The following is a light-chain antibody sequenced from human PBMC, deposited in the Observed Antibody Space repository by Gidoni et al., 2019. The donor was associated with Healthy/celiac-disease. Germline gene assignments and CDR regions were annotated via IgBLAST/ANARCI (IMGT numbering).Light chain of an antibody. J-gene: IGKJ1*01. V-gene: IGKV1-39*01. CDR2: AAS. CDR3: QQSYSTPPWT. Sequence: DIQMTQSPSSLSASVGVRVTITCRARLSISSYLNWYQQKPGNAPKLLIYAASSMQSGVPSRFSSSGSGTDFTLTISSLQPEDFATYYCQQSYSTPPWTFGQGTKVEIK. CDR1: LSISSY.